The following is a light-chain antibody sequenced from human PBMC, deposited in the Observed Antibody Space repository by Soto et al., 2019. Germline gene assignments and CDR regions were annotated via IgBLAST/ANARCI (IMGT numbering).Light chain of an antibody. CDR3: CSYVGRDTVGM. Sequence: QSALIQPRSVSGSPGQSVTISCTGTSSDVGGYNFVSWYQQHPGKVPRLIIYDVTKRPTCVPDRFSGSKSGNTASLTISGLLLEDEADYYCCSYVGRDTVGMFGGGTKLTVL. J-gene: IGLJ3*02. CDR2: DVT. V-gene: IGLV2-11*01. CDR1: SSDVGGYNF.